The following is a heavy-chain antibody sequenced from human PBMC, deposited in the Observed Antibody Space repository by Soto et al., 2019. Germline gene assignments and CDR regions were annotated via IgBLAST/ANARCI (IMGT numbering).Heavy chain of an antibody. V-gene: IGHV1-69*12. Sequence: QVQLVQSGAEVKKPGSSVKVSCKASGGTFSNYAFSWVRQAPGQGLEWLGGIMPIFGAPDYAQKFQGRVTITADESTSTAYMEMRSLRSEDTAVYYCVSWLKEADIGNYYYGMDVWGQGTTVTVSS. D-gene: IGHD2-15*01. J-gene: IGHJ6*02. CDR3: VSWLKEADIGNYYYGMDV. CDR1: GGTFSNYA. CDR2: IMPIFGAP.